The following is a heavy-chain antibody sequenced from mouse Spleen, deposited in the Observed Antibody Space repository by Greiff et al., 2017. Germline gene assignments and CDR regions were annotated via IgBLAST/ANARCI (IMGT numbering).Heavy chain of an antibody. D-gene: IGHD1-1*01. CDR3: ARDNYYGSSHFDY. J-gene: IGHJ2*01. Sequence: EVQLQESGPGLVKPSQSLSLTCSVTGYSITSGYYWNWIRQFPGNKLEWMGYISYDGSNNYNPSLKNRISITRDTSKNQFFLKLNSVTTEDTATYYCARDNYYGSSHFDYWGQGTTLTVSS. CDR1: GYSITSGYY. CDR2: ISYDGSN. V-gene: IGHV3-6*01.